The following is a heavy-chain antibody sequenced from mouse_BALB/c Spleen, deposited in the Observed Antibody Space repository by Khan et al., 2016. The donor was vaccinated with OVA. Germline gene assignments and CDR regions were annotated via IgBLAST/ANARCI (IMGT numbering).Heavy chain of an antibody. J-gene: IGHJ2*02. CDR2: ISPSTGYT. V-gene: IGHV1-7*01. CDR1: GYTFTSYW. CDR3: TTWLSTTAYLLDY. D-gene: IGHD1-2*01. Sequence: QVQLQQSGAELAKPGASVKMSCKASGYTFTSYWLHWVKQRPGQGLEWIGYISPSTGYTEYNQKFKDRATLTADTSSSTAYMQLTGLTSEDSAVXYCTTWLSTTAYLLDYWGQGTSLTVSS.